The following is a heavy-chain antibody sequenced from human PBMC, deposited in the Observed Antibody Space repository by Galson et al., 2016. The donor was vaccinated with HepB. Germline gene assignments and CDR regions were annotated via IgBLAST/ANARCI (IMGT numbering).Heavy chain of an antibody. D-gene: IGHD3-10*01. CDR2: ISYSRNT. J-gene: IGHJ3*02. Sequence: SETLSLTCTVSGGSISSSSYYWGWIRQPPGKGLEWIGTISYSRNTNYNPSLKNPSTISVDLSNHQFSLKVTSASAADTAVYYCAGMGGIREVIPRFVFDIWGQGTMVIVSS. V-gene: IGHV4-39*01. CDR1: GGSISSSSYY. CDR3: AGMGGIREVIPRFVFDI.